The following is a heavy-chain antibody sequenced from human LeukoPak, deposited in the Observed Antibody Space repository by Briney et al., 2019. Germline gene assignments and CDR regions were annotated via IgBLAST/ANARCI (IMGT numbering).Heavy chain of an antibody. D-gene: IGHD4-17*01. CDR1: GFSLSNYW. CDR3: ASHGWVTGTTKADY. CDR2: ISPDGSQT. V-gene: IGHV3-74*01. Sequence: GGSLRVSCAASGFSLSNYWMHWVRQAPGKGLMWVSQISPDGSQTFYADSVKGRFTISRDNAKNSLYLQMNSLRAEDTAVYYCASHGWVTGTTKADYWGQGTLVTVSS. J-gene: IGHJ4*02.